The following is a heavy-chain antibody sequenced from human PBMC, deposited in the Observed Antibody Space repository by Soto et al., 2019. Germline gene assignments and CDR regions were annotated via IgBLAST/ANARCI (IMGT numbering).Heavy chain of an antibody. D-gene: IGHD2-2*01. CDR3: ARYYCSSTSCFFDY. CDR2: INHSGST. CDR1: GGSFSGYY. J-gene: IGHJ4*02. Sequence: QVQLQQWGAGLLKPSETLSLPCAVYGGSFSGYYWSWIRQPPGKGLEWIGEINHSGSTNYNPSLRRRVTISVDTAKNRFSLKLSSVTAADTAVYYCARYYCSSTSCFFDYWGQGTLVTVSS. V-gene: IGHV4-34*01.